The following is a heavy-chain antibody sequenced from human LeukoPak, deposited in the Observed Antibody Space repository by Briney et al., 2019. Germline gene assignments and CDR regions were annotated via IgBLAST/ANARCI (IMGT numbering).Heavy chain of an antibody. CDR1: GYTFTGYY. D-gene: IGHD3-22*01. J-gene: IGHJ4*02. Sequence: GASVKVSCKASGYTFTGYYMHWVRQAPGQGLEWMGIINPSGGSTSYAQKFQGRVTMTRDMSTSTVYMELSSLRSEDTAVYYCARSLVDSSGYYYGGLDYWGQGTLVTVSS. CDR2: INPSGGST. V-gene: IGHV1-46*01. CDR3: ARSLVDSSGYYYGGLDY.